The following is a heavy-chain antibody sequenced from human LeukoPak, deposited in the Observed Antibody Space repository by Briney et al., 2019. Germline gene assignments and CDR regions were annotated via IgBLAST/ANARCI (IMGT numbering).Heavy chain of an antibody. V-gene: IGHV3-11*04. Sequence: GGSLRLSCAASGFTFSDYYMNWIRQAPGKGLEWVSYISSSGNTIYYADSVKGRFTISRDNSKNTLYLQMNSLRAEDTAVYYCAKDKAMTTVVTELYYYYYYMDVWGKGTTVTVSS. CDR3: AKDKAMTTVVTELYYYYYYMDV. D-gene: IGHD4-23*01. CDR1: GFTFSDYY. J-gene: IGHJ6*03. CDR2: ISSSGNTI.